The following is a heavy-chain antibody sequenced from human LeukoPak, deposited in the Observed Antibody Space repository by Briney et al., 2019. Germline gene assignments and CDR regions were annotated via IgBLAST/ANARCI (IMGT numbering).Heavy chain of an antibody. Sequence: ASVKVSCKASGYTFTSYDINWVRQAPGQGLEWMGWISAYNGNTNYAQKLQGRVTMTTDTSTSTAYMELRSLRSDDKAVYYCARSGLLWFGELLSPPDDDAFDIWGQGTMVTVPS. CDR1: GYTFTSYD. V-gene: IGHV1-18*01. CDR3: ARSGLLWFGELLSPPDDDAFDI. CDR2: ISAYNGNT. D-gene: IGHD3-10*01. J-gene: IGHJ3*02.